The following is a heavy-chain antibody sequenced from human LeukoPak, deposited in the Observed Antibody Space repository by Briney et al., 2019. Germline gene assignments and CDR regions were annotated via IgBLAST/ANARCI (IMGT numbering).Heavy chain of an antibody. CDR2: MNPNSGNT. CDR1: GYTFTSYD. CDR3: ARTSYDYVWGSQRGYAFDI. V-gene: IGHV1-8*03. D-gene: IGHD3-16*01. J-gene: IGHJ3*02. Sequence: ASVKVSCKASGYTFTSYDINWVRQAPGQGLEWMGWMNPNSGNTGYAQRFQGRVTITRNTSISTAYMELSSLRSEDTAVYYCARTSYDYVWGSQRGYAFDIWGQGTMVTVSS.